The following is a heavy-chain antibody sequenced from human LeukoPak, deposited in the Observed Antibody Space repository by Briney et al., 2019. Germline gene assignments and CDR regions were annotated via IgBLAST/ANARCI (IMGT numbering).Heavy chain of an antibody. CDR2: VHLSGAT. V-gene: IGHV4-4*03. J-gene: IGHJ4*02. Sequence: APETLSLTCAVSGGSTTTTNWWSWVRQPPGKGLEWIGEVHLSGATNYNPSLESRVSMSIDKSKNHLSLEVTSVTAADTAIYYCTRESGAFSSFGFWGQGTLLTVSS. CDR1: GGSTTTTNW. CDR3: TRESGAFSSFGF. D-gene: IGHD1-26*01.